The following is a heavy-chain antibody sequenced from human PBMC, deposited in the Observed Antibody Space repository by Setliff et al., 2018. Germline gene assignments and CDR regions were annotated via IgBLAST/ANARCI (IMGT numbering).Heavy chain of an antibody. CDR1: GHTFITFG. CDR2: ISAYSDDT. Sequence: ASVKVSCKASGHTFITFGISWVRQAPGRGLEWMGWISAYSDDTKYAEKFQGRVTMTMDPSTGTAYMELRSLRSDDTAVYICAYDSSGYYPGYWGQGTLVTVSS. V-gene: IGHV1-18*01. CDR3: AYDSSGYYPGY. D-gene: IGHD3-22*01. J-gene: IGHJ4*02.